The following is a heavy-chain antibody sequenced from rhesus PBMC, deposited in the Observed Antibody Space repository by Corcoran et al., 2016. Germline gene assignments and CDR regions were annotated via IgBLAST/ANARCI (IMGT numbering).Heavy chain of an antibody. D-gene: IGHD4-35*01. Sequence: QVQLQESGPAVVQPSETLSITCAVSGGSVSRSNWCIWIRQSPGKGLDFIGGIYGSDGSTENNPSLKSRVTFSIDTSKNHFSLKLSSVTAADTAVYYCARLFGNYNWYIDLWGPGTPITVSS. CDR1: GGSVSRSNW. J-gene: IGHJ2*01. V-gene: IGHV4-93*02. CDR3: ARLFGNYNWYIDL. CDR2: IYGSDGST.